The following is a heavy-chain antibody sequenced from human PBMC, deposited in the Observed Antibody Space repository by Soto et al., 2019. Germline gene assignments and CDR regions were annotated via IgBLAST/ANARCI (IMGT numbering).Heavy chain of an antibody. CDR3: ARAKIAAAGINWFDP. D-gene: IGHD6-13*01. J-gene: IGHJ5*02. CDR1: GFTVSSNY. CDR2: IYSGGST. Sequence: GGSLRLSCAASGFTVSSNYMSWVRQAPGKGLEWVSVIYSGGSTYYADSVKGRFTISRDNSKNTLYLQMNSLRAEDTAVYYCARAKIAAAGINWFDPWGQGTLVTVSS. V-gene: IGHV3-66*01.